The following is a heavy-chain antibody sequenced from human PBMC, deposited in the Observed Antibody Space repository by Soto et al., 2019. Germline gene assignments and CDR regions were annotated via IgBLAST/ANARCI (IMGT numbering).Heavy chain of an antibody. CDR1: GFTFSTYA. V-gene: IGHV3-23*01. CDR2: FSCGGTT. CDR3: AKSGMAGYCRGDKCYYYLDY. D-gene: IGHD2-15*01. Sequence: GGSLRLSCATSGFTFSTYAMSWVRQAPGKVLEWVSGFSCGGTTYYADSVKGRFTISRDNSKNTLYLQMKSLIAEDTAVYYCAKSGMAGYCRGDKCYYYLDYWGQGTLVTVSS. J-gene: IGHJ4*02.